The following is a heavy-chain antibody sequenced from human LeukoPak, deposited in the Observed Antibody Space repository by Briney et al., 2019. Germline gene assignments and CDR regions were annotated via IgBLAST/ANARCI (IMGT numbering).Heavy chain of an antibody. CDR1: GFSFSAYW. Sequence: GGSLRLSCAASGFSFSAYWMTWVRQAPGTGLEWVANINPAGTETYYVDPVKGRYTISRDNAKNLLYLQMNSLRAEDTAVYYCARFGYVAAVDLWGQGTLVTVSS. CDR3: ARFGYVAAVDL. D-gene: IGHD2-15*01. V-gene: IGHV3-7*01. J-gene: IGHJ4*02. CDR2: INPAGTET.